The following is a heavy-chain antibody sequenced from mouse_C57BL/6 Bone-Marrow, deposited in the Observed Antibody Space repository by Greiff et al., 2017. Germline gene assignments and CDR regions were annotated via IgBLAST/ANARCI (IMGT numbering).Heavy chain of an antibody. CDR3: ARDWGLRRYWYFDV. V-gene: IGHV5-4*01. J-gene: IGHJ1*03. CDR1: GFTFSSYA. D-gene: IGHD2-4*01. Sequence: EVQVVESGGGLVKPGGSLKLSCAASGFTFSSYAMSWVRQTPEKRLEWVATISDGGSYTYYPDNVKGRFTISRDNAKNNLYLQMSHLKSEDTAMYYCARDWGLRRYWYFDVWGTGTTVTVSS. CDR2: ISDGGSYT.